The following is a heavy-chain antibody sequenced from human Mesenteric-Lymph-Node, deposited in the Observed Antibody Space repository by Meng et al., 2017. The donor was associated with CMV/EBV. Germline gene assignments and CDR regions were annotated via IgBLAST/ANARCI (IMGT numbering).Heavy chain of an antibody. V-gene: IGHV1-18*01. CDR2: INAYNGRR. CDR3: ARERGYCSSIDCYKEGMDV. D-gene: IGHD2-2*01. CDR1: GYTFTSYG. J-gene: IGHJ6*02. Sequence: ASAKVSCKASGYTFTSYGISWLRQAAGQGLEWMGWINAYNGRRAYAQKLKDRVTMTTDTSTRTAYMELRSVRSDDTATYYCARERGYCSSIDCYKEGMDVWGQGTTVTVSS.